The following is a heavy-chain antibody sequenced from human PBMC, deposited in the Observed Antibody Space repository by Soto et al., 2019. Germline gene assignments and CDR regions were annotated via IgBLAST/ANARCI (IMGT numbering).Heavy chain of an antibody. J-gene: IGHJ6*02. CDR2: ILSNDER. Sequence: QVTLKESGPVLVKPTETLTLTCIVSGVSLITGRMGVSWVRQPPGKALEWLAHILSNDERSYSPSLRTRLTISTDTSKTQVVLTMTNMGPSDTATYYCARTLEMKNGMDVWGQGTTVTVSS. CDR1: GVSLITGRMG. CDR3: ARTLEMKNGMDV. V-gene: IGHV2-26*01.